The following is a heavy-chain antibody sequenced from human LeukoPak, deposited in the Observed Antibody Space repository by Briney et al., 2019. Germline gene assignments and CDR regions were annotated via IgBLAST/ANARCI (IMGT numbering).Heavy chain of an antibody. CDR2: ISGSGGST. CDR1: GFTFSSYA. Sequence: GGSLRLSCAASGFTFSSYAMSWVRQAPGKGLEWVSVISGSGGSTYYADSVEGRFTISRDNSENTLYLQMNSLRAEDTAVYYCAKRGYDSSGYYGYFDSWGQRTLVTVSS. D-gene: IGHD3-22*01. CDR3: AKRGYDSSGYYGYFDS. V-gene: IGHV3-23*01. J-gene: IGHJ4*02.